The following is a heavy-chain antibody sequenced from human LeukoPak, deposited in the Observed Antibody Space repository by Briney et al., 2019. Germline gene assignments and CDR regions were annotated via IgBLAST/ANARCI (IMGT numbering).Heavy chain of an antibody. D-gene: IGHD3-10*01. J-gene: IGHJ3*02. CDR3: AKDLQGVRGLRLTTWAAFDI. V-gene: IGHV3-9*01. CDR2: ISWNSGSI. Sequence: QPGVALRLSCAGSGFTFDDYARPWGRQAPGKGVEWVSGISWNSGSIGYANSVKGRFTISTDNAKNSLYLQMNSLRAEDTALYYCAKDLQGVRGLRLTTWAAFDIWGQGKMVPVSS. CDR1: GFTFDDYA.